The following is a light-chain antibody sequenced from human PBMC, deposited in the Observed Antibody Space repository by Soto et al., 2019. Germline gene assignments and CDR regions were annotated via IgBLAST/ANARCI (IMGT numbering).Light chain of an antibody. CDR2: EVS. J-gene: IGLJ1*01. CDR1: SSDVGSYNL. Sequence: QSVLTQPASVSGSPGQWITISCSGTSSDVGSYNLVSWYQQHPGKAPKLMIYEVSKRPSGVSNRFSGSKSGNTASLTISGLQAEDEADYYCCSSAGSSTGYVFGTGTKVTVL. CDR3: CSSAGSSTGYV. V-gene: IGLV2-23*02.